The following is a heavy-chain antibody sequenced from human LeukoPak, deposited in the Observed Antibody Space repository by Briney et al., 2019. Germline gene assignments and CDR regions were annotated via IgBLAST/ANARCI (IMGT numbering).Heavy chain of an antibody. J-gene: IGHJ5*02. Sequence: SETLSLTCAVYGGSFSGYYWSWIRQPPGKGLEWIGEVNHSGSTNYNPSLKSRVTISVDTSKNQFSLKLSSVTAADTTVYYCAIHIVVVPAAKKKNWFDPWGQGTLVTVSS. D-gene: IGHD2-2*01. V-gene: IGHV4-34*01. CDR2: VNHSGST. CDR3: AIHIVVVPAAKKKNWFDP. CDR1: GGSFSGYY.